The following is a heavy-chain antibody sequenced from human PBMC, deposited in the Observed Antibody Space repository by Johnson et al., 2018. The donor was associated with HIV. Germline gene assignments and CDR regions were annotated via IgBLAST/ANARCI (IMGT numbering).Heavy chain of an antibody. CDR3: ATSTASDAFDI. V-gene: IGHV3-33*01. CDR2: IWYDGSKT. J-gene: IGHJ3*02. Sequence: VQLVESGGGVVQPGRSLRLSCAASGFTFSSYGMHWVRQAPGKGLDWVAFIWYDGSKTYYGDSVKGRFTISRDNSKNTLYLQMNSLRAEDTAVYYCATSTASDAFDIWGQGTMVTVSS. CDR1: GFTFSSYG.